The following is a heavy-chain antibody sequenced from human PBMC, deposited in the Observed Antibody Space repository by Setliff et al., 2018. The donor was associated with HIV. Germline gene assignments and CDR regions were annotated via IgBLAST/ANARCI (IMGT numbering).Heavy chain of an antibody. CDR1: EYTLSELS. CDR2: FDPEDGKT. V-gene: IGHV1-24*01. CDR3: ARDRDSGSYSNDAFDI. D-gene: IGHD1-26*01. Sequence: ASVKVSCKVSEYTLSELSMHWVRQAPGKGLEWMGGFDPEDGKTIYAQKFQGRLTITTDESTGTAYMELSSLRSEDTAVYYCARDRDSGSYSNDAFDIWGQGTMVTVSS. J-gene: IGHJ3*02.